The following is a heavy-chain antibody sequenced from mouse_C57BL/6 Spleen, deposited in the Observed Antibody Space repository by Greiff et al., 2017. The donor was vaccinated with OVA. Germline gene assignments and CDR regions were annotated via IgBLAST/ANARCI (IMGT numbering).Heavy chain of an antibody. Sequence: QVQLQQSGAELVRPGTSVKVSCKASGYAFTTSLIAWVTQRPGQGLEWIGVINPGRGGPNYNEKFKGKATLTADKSASTAYMQLSSLTAEDSAVYVGARGERDSSGYDAMDDWGQGTAGTGSS. CDR2: INPGRGGP. V-gene: IGHV1-54*01. J-gene: IGHJ4*01. CDR3: ARGERDSSGYDAMDD. D-gene: IGHD3-2*02. CDR1: GYAFTTSL.